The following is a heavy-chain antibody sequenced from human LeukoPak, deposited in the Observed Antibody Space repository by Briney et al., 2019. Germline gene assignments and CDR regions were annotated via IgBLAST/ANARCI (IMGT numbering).Heavy chain of an antibody. CDR1: GYTFTGYY. J-gene: IGHJ1*01. V-gene: IGHV1-69*04. CDR3: ARAGVVTDAEYFQH. D-gene: IGHD2-21*02. CDR2: IIPILGIA. Sequence: SVKVSCKASGYTFTGYYMHWVRQAPGQGLEWMGRIIPILGIANYAQKFQGRVTITADKSTSTAYMELSSLRSEDTAVYYCARAGVVTDAEYFQHWGQGTLVTVSS.